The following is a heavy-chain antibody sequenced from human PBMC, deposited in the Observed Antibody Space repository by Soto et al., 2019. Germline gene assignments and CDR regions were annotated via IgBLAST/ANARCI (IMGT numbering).Heavy chain of an antibody. V-gene: IGHV2-5*02. D-gene: IGHD3-10*01. CDR3: AHKWVTRGFFDY. J-gene: IGHJ4*02. CDR2: IYWDDDK. CDR1: GFSLSTSGVG. Sequence: QITLKESGPTLVKPTQTLTLTCTFSGFSLSTSGVGVGWIRQPPGKALEWLALIYWDDDKRYSPSLKSRLIITNDTSKNQVVLTMTNMDPVDTATYYCAHKWVTRGFFDYWGQGTLVTVSS.